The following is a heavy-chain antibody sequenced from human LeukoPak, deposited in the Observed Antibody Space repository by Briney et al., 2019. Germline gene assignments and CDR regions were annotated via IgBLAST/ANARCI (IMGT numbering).Heavy chain of an antibody. Sequence: GGSLRLSCAASGFTFDDYAMHWVRQAPGKGLEWVSGISGNSGSIGYADSVKGRFTISRDNSKNTLYLQMNSLRAGDTAVYYCAKGTRKYYDFWSGYYESAFDYWGQGTLVTVSS. CDR2: ISGNSGSI. V-gene: IGHV3-9*01. CDR3: AKGTRKYYDFWSGYYESAFDY. CDR1: GFTFDDYA. D-gene: IGHD3-3*01. J-gene: IGHJ4*02.